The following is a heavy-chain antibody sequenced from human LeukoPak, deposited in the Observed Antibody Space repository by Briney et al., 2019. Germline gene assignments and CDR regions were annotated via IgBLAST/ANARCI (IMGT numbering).Heavy chain of an antibody. Sequence: SQTLSLTCAVSGVSVSSNSAAWNWIRQSPSRGLEWLGRTYYRSKWYNDYAVSVKSRITINPDTSKNQFSLQLNSVTPEDTAVYYCARLMVYASGSYYYGMDVWGQGTTVTVSS. CDR1: GVSVSSNSAA. CDR2: TYYRSKWYN. CDR3: ARLMVYASGSYYYGMDV. J-gene: IGHJ6*02. D-gene: IGHD2-8*01. V-gene: IGHV6-1*01.